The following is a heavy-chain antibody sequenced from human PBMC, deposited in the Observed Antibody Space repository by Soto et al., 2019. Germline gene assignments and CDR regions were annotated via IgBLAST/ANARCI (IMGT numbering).Heavy chain of an antibody. CDR2: VTGNADRT. Sequence: EVQLLESGGGLVQPGGSLRLSCAASGFSFSNYAMTWVRQPPGKGLEWVSGVTGNADRTYYADSVKGRFTIFRDNPKNTLYLQMNSLRAEDMAIYYCARDCSSSSCSVWKYWGQGVLVTVSS. D-gene: IGHD2-2*01. CDR3: ARDCSSSSCSVWKY. V-gene: IGHV3-23*01. CDR1: GFSFSNYA. J-gene: IGHJ4*02.